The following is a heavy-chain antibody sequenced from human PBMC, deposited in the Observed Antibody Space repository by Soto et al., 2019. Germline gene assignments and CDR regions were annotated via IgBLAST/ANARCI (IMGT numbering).Heavy chain of an antibody. J-gene: IGHJ6*02. Sequence: PSETLSLTCGVADGSISSDGYSWNWIRQPPGKGLEWIGYIYHSGSTFYNPSLKSRVTISMDRSKSQISLKVISVTAADTAVYYCARDREGGLDVWGHGTTVTVSS. CDR1: DGSISSDGYS. CDR2: IYHSGST. D-gene: IGHD1-26*01. CDR3: ARDREGGLDV. V-gene: IGHV4-30-2*01.